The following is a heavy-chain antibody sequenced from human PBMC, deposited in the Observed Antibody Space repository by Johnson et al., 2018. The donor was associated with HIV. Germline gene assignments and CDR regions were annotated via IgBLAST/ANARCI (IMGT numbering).Heavy chain of an antibody. Sequence: VQLVESGGAVVRPGGSLRLSCAASGFTFDDYGMSWVRQVPGKGLAWVAGISWNSGSIGYAGSVKGRFPISRDNAKNSRYVQINSLRPADTAVYYCARVLAYWCGYCSPGACESWGQGTMVTVSS. CDR2: ISWNSGSI. V-gene: IGHV3-20*04. J-gene: IGHJ3*02. CDR1: GFTFDDYG. CDR3: ARVLAYWCGYCSPGACES. D-gene: IGHD2-21*02.